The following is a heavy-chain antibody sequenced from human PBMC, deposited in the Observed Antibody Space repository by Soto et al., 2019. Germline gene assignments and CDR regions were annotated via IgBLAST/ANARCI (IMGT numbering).Heavy chain of an antibody. J-gene: IGHJ5*02. Sequence: EGQLLQSGGDLVQPGGSLRLSCAGSGLTLRSYAMTWIRQTPEKGLEWVSTISGRSADPSYADSVNGRFTVSRDNSKNTLYLQMNSLRPDDTAIYYCAKGGPFTGGFDPWGQGTLVTVSA. CDR1: GLTLRSYA. D-gene: IGHD3-16*01. CDR2: ISGRSADP. V-gene: IGHV3-23*01. CDR3: AKGGPFTGGFDP.